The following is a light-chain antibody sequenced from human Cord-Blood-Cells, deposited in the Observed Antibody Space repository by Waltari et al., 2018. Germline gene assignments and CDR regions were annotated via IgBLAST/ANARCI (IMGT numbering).Light chain of an antibody. Sequence: EIVLTQSPATLSLSPGERATLSCRASQSVSSYLAWYQQKPGQAPRLLIYDASNVATGNPARFSGSGSGTDFTLTISSIGPEDFAVYYCQQRSNWPPYTFGQGTKLQIK. J-gene: IGKJ2*01. CDR1: QSVSSY. CDR3: QQRSNWPPYT. V-gene: IGKV3-11*01. CDR2: DAS.